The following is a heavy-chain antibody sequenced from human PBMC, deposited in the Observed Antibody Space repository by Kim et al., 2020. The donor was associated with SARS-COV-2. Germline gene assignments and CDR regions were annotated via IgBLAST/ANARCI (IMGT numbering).Heavy chain of an antibody. J-gene: IGHJ3*02. CDR3: AISRCNYYDSSGDDAFDI. V-gene: IGHV1-2*06. CDR2: INPNSGGT. Sequence: ASVKVSCKASGYTFTGYYMHWVRQAPGQGLEWMGRINPNSGGTNYAQKFQGRVTMTRDTSISTAYMELSRLRSDDTAVYYCAISRCNYYDSSGDDAFDIWGQGTMVTVSS. D-gene: IGHD3-22*01. CDR1: GYTFTGYY.